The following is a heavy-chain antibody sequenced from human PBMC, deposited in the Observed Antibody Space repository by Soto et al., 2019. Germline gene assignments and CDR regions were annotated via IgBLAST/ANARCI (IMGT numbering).Heavy chain of an antibody. V-gene: IGHV4-34*01. D-gene: IGHD5-18*01. J-gene: IGHJ4*02. Sequence: SETLSLTCAVYGGSFSGYYWSWIRQPPGKGLEWIGEINHRGSTNYNPSLKSRVTMSIDTSRHQFSLKLSFVTAADTAVYYCASIPRGFSFDYFDSCEQGSLVILS. CDR3: ASIPRGFSFDYFDS. CDR1: GGSFSGYY. CDR2: INHRGST.